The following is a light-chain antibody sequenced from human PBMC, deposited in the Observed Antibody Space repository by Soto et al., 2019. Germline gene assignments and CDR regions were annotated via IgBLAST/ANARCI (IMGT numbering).Light chain of an antibody. CDR2: EVS. CDR3: SSYAGSSNVV. V-gene: IGLV2-8*01. Sequence: QSALTQPPSASGSPGQSVTISCTGTSSDVGGYNYVSWYQQYPGKAPKLMIYEVSKRPSGVPDRFSGSKSGNTASLTVSGLQAEDEADYYCSSYAGSSNVVFGGGTKVTVL. J-gene: IGLJ2*01. CDR1: SSDVGGYNY.